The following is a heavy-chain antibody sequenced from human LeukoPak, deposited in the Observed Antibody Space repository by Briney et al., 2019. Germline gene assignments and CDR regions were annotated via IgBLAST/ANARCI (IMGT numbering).Heavy chain of an antibody. V-gene: IGHV4-4*02. CDR1: GGSISTNNW. CDR3: ARAICSGVTCYYNYYGMDV. Sequence: SETLSLTCTVSGGSISTNNWWSWVRQSPAKGLEWIGEMFHEGLTNYNPSLKSRATISIDKSKSQFSLRLTSVTAADTAVYYCARAICSGVTCYYNYYGMDVWGQGTTVTVSS. J-gene: IGHJ6*02. CDR2: MFHEGLT. D-gene: IGHD2-15*01.